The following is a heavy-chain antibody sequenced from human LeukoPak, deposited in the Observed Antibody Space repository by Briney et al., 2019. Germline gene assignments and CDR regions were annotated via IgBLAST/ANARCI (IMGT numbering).Heavy chain of an antibody. V-gene: IGHV3-7*01. J-gene: IGHJ6*03. CDR2: IKQDGSEK. D-gene: IGHD2-8*01. CDR3: ARDRWEGYCTNGVCYSGYYYYYMDV. Sequence: GGSLRLSCAASGFTFSSCWMSWVRQAPGKGLEWVANIKQDGSEKYYVDSVKGRFTISRDNAKNSLYLQMNSLRAEDTAVYYCARDRWEGYCTNGVCYSGYYYYYMDVWGKGTTVTVSS. CDR1: GFTFSSCW.